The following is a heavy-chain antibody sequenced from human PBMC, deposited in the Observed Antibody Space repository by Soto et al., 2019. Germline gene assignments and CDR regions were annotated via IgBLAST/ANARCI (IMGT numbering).Heavy chain of an antibody. Sequence: GGSLRLSCAASGFTFSNYGMTWVRQAPGKGLEWVSTIIRSGAGSYDAASAQGRFTISRDNSKHTLYLQMNNLRVEDTAVYYCAKDLGGSANYYFDFWGQGTLVTVSS. V-gene: IGHV3-23*01. D-gene: IGHD3-10*01. J-gene: IGHJ4*02. CDR1: GFTFSNYG. CDR3: AKDLGGSANYYFDF. CDR2: IIRSGAGS.